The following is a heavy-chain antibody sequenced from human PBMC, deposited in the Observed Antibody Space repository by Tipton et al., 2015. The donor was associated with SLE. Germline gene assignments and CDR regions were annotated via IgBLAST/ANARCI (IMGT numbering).Heavy chain of an antibody. D-gene: IGHD6-13*01. J-gene: IGHJ4*02. CDR1: GGSISSHY. CDR3: ARSPPGYTSSHFDY. CDR2: IYYSGST. Sequence: LRLSCTVSGGSISSHYWSWIRQPPGKGLEWIGYIYYSGSTNYNPSLKSRVTISIDTSKNQFSLKLSSVTAADTAVYYCARSPPGYTSSHFDYWGQGTLVTVSS. V-gene: IGHV4-59*11.